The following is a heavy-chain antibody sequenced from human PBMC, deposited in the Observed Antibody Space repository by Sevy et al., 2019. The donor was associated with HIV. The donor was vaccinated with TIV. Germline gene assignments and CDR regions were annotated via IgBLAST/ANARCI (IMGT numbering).Heavy chain of an antibody. D-gene: IGHD3-22*01. CDR1: GFTFSSYA. J-gene: IGHJ6*03. CDR3: AKLVVHYYYMDD. CDR2: ISGRDGST. V-gene: IGHV3-23*01. Sequence: GGSLRLSCAASGFTFSSYAMSWVRQAPGKGLEWVSAISGRDGSTYYADSVKGRFTISRDNSKNPLYLQMNSLRAEDTSASYCAKLVVHYYYMDDWGKGTTVTVSS.